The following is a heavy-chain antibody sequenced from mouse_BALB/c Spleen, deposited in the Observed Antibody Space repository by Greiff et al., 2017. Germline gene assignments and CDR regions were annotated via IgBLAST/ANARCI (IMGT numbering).Heavy chain of an antibody. J-gene: IGHJ3*01. CDR2: IDPANGST. CDR1: GFNFKDSY. CDR3: ASEAVGHWLAY. Sequence: EVQLQQSGAELVKPGASVKLSCTASGFNFKDSYMHWVKQRPEQGLEWIGRIDPANGSTNYDQKFQGKATITADTSSNTAYLQLSSLTSEDAAVYYCASEAVGHWLAYWGQGTLVTVSA. V-gene: IGHV14-3*02.